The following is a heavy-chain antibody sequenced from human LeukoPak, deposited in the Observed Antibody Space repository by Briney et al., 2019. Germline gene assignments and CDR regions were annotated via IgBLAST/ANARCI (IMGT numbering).Heavy chain of an antibody. CDR2: TRYDGSNK. V-gene: IGHV3-30*02. D-gene: IGHD2-15*01. J-gene: IGHJ5*02. CDR3: AKDLFVVVVAATPAWFDP. CDR1: GFTFSSYG. Sequence: GGSLRLSCAASGFTFSSYGMHWVRQAPGKGLEWVAFTRYDGSNKYYADSVKGRFTISRDNSKNTLYLQMNSLRAEDTAVYYCAKDLFVVVVAATPAWFDPWGQGTLATVSS.